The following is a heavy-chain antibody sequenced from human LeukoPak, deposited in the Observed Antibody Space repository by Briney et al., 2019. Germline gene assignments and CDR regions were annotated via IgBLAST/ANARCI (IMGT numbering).Heavy chain of an antibody. CDR1: GFTFSSYG. Sequence: PGGSLRLSCAASGFTFSSYGMHWVRQAPGKGLEWVAVISYDGSNKYYADSVKGRFTISRDNSKNTLYLQMNSLRAEDTAVYYCAKDQGEVTAIRYYYYYYMDVWGKGTTVTVSS. D-gene: IGHD2-21*02. CDR3: AKDQGEVTAIRYYYYYYMDV. V-gene: IGHV3-30*18. J-gene: IGHJ6*03. CDR2: ISYDGSNK.